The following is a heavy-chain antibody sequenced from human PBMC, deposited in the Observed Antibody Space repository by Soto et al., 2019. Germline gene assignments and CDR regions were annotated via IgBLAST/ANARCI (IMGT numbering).Heavy chain of an antibody. CDR1: CGSITSGAYY. CDR3: ARYYFDSSGYSNWFDP. CDR2: IHYSGRT. Sequence: NPSETLSLTCAVSCGSITSGAYYWTWIRQHPGKGLEWIAYIHYSGRTYYNPSLKSRVTISVDTSNNQFSLKLSSVTAADTAVYYCARYYFDSSGYSNWFDPWGQGTLVTVSS. D-gene: IGHD3-22*01. V-gene: IGHV4-31*11. J-gene: IGHJ5*02.